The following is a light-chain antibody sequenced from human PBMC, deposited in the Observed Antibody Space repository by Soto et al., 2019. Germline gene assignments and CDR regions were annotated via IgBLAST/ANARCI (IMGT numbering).Light chain of an antibody. CDR3: QQRSNWLT. CDR2: DAS. Sequence: EIVLTQSPATLSLSPGERATLSCRASQSVSSSLAWYQQKPGQAPRLLIYDASNRATGIPARFSGSGSGTDFTLTISSLEPEDFAVYYCQQRSNWLTFGGGPRWRSN. J-gene: IGKJ4*01. V-gene: IGKV3-11*01. CDR1: QSVSSS.